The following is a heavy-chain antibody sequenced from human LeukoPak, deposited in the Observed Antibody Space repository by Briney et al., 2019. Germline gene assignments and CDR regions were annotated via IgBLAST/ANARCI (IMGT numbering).Heavy chain of an antibody. J-gene: IGHJ6*02. D-gene: IGHD3-10*01. Sequence: SETLSLTCAVYGGSFSGYYWSWIRQPPGKGLEWIGEINHSGSTNYNPSLKSRVTISVDTSKNQFSLKLSSVTAADTAVYYCARYGSGSYYARSFGMDVWGQGTTVTVYS. V-gene: IGHV4-34*01. CDR2: INHSGST. CDR1: GGSFSGYY. CDR3: ARYGSGSYYARSFGMDV.